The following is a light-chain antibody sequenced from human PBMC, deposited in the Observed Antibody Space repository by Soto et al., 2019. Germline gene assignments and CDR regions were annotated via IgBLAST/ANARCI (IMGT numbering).Light chain of an antibody. CDR3: QQYGTSPPGT. V-gene: IGKV3-20*01. Sequence: IVLTQSPGTLSLSPGERATLSCRASQSVSSSYLAWYQQKPGQAPRLLIYGASSRATGIPDRFSGSGSGTDFTLTISRLEPEDFAEYYCQQYGTSPPGTFGQGTKVEIK. CDR2: GAS. J-gene: IGKJ1*01. CDR1: QSVSSSY.